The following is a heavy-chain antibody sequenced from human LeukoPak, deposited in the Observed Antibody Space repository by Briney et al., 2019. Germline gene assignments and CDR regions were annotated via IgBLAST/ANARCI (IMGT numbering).Heavy chain of an antibody. CDR3: VVDLSGSADY. J-gene: IGHJ4*02. D-gene: IGHD3-10*01. CDR2: ISSSSSYI. V-gene: IGHV3-21*01. CDR1: GFTFSSYS. Sequence: GGSLRLSCAASGFTFSSYSMNWVRQAPGKGLEWVSSISSSSSYIYYADSVKGRFTISRDNAKNSLYLQMNSLRTEDSALYYCVVDLSGSADYWGQGTLVTVSS.